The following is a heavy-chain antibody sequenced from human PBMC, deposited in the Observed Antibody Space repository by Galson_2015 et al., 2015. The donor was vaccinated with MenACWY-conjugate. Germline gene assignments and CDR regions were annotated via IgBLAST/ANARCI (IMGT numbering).Heavy chain of an antibody. D-gene: IGHD2-2*01. V-gene: IGHV3-74*01. Sequence: SLRLSCAASGFTFNNYWMHWVRQPPGKGLEWISYIKADGSFSNYAYSVKGRFTISTDNAKNMVYLQMDGLGDEDTAVYFCARESAAATNGNSFDIWGLGTLLPVSS. J-gene: IGHJ3*02. CDR1: GFTFNNYW. CDR2: IKADGSFS. CDR3: ARESAAATNGNSFDI.